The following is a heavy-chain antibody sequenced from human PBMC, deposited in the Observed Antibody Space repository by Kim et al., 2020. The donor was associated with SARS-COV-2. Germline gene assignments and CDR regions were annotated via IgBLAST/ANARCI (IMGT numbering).Heavy chain of an antibody. V-gene: IGHV3-21*01. CDR3: AREGGMATITDFDY. D-gene: IGHD5-12*01. Sequence: AAAVKGRFTIPRDNAKNSLYLQRNSLRAEDTAVYYCAREGGMATITDFDYWGQGTLVTVSS. J-gene: IGHJ4*02.